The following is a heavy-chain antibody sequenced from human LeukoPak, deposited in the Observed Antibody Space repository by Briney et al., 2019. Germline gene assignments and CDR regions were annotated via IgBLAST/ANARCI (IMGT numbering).Heavy chain of an antibody. Sequence: GASVKLSCKASGGTFSSYAISWVRQAPGQWLEWMGGIIPIFGTANYAQKFQGRVTITADKSTSTAYMELSSLRSEDTAAYYCARGIVTTTDYYYYYMDVWGKGTTVTVSS. CDR1: GGTFSSYA. CDR2: IIPIFGTA. J-gene: IGHJ6*03. CDR3: ARGIVTTTDYYYYYMDV. D-gene: IGHD5-12*01. V-gene: IGHV1-69*06.